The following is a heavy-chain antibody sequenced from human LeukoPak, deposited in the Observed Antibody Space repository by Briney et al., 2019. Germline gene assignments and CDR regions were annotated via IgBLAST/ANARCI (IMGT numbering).Heavy chain of an antibody. CDR1: GLTFSSYA. J-gene: IGHJ3*02. V-gene: IGHV3-23*01. CDR2: ISGSGGST. D-gene: IGHD3-22*01. CDR3: ASGPTYYYDSSGLDAFDI. Sequence: TGGSLRLSCAASGLTFSSYAMSWVRQAPGKGLEWVSAISGSGGSTYYADSVKGRFTISRDNSKNTLYLQMNSLRAEDTAVYYCASGPTYYYDSSGLDAFDIWGQGTMVTVSS.